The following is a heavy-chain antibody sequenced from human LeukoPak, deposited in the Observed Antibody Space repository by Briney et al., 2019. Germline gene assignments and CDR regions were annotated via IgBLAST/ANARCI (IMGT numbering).Heavy chain of an antibody. D-gene: IGHD3-22*01. V-gene: IGHV4-59*01. CDR3: AREDSSGYFNWFDP. J-gene: IGHJ5*02. CDR1: GGSISSYY. Sequence: SQTLSLTCTVSGGSISSYYWSWIRQPPGKGLEWIGYIYYSGSTNYNPSLKSRVTISVDTSKNQFSLKLSSVTAADTAVYYCAREDSSGYFNWFDPWGQGTLVTVSS. CDR2: IYYSGST.